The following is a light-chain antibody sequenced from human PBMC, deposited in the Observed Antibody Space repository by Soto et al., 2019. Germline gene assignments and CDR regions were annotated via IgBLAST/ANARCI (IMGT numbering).Light chain of an antibody. CDR1: QNISNY. Sequence: EIQMTQSPSSLSASVGDRVTITCRATQNISNYLNWYQQKPGKAPQVLIYAASSLQSGVPSRFSGSGSGTDFTLTISSLHPEDIATYYCQQSYSTPLTFGGGTKVDIK. CDR2: AAS. V-gene: IGKV1-39*01. CDR3: QQSYSTPLT. J-gene: IGKJ4*01.